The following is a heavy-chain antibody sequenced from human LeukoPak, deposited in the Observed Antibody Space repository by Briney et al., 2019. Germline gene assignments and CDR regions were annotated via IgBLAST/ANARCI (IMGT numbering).Heavy chain of an antibody. CDR3: AKRRGLELLYYYYMDV. V-gene: IGHV3-23*01. J-gene: IGHJ6*03. CDR2: ISGSGGST. D-gene: IGHD1-7*01. Sequence: GGSLRLSCAASGFTFSSYEMNWVRQAPGKGLEWVSAISGSGGSTYYADSVKGRFTISRDNSKNTLFLQMNSLRAEDTAVYYCAKRRGLELLYYYYMDVWGKGTTVTVSS. CDR1: GFTFSSYE.